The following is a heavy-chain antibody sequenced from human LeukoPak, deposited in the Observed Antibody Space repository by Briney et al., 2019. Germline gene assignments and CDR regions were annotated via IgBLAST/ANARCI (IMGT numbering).Heavy chain of an antibody. Sequence: ASVKVSCKASGYTFTGYYMHWVRQAPGQGLEWMGWINPNSGGTNYAQKFQGRVTMTRDTSISTAYMELSRLRSDDTAVYYCARDFQGYSGSYLDYWGQGTLVTVSS. J-gene: IGHJ4*02. CDR1: GYTFTGYY. CDR3: ARDFQGYSGSYLDY. CDR2: INPNSGGT. D-gene: IGHD1-26*01. V-gene: IGHV1-2*02.